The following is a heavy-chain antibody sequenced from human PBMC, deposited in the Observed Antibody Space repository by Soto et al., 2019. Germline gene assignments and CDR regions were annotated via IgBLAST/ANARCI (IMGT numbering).Heavy chain of an antibody. D-gene: IGHD6-13*01. J-gene: IGHJ4*02. CDR3: ARGGQQLVEKFDY. CDR2: IYYRGST. V-gene: IGHV4-31*03. Sequence: SETLSLTCTVSGGSISSGGYYWSWIRQHPGKGLEWIGYIYYRGSTYYNPSLKSRVTISVDTSKNQFSLKLRYVTAADTAVYYCARGGQQLVEKFDYWGQGTLVTVSS. CDR1: GGSISSGGYY.